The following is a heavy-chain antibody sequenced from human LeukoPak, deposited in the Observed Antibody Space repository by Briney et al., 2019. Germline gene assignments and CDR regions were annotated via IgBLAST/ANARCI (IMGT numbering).Heavy chain of an antibody. Sequence: SQTLSLTCVVSGDSVSSKNGAWNCIRQSPSRGLEWLGRTYYRSKWYNDYAESMEGRMTISQDTSKNQYYLHLNSVTPDDTAVYYCARDFGTTGWHTFDYWGQGTLVTVSS. D-gene: IGHD6-19*01. CDR1: GDSVSSKNGA. CDR2: TYYRSKWYN. CDR3: ARDFGTTGWHTFDY. J-gene: IGHJ4*02. V-gene: IGHV6-1*01.